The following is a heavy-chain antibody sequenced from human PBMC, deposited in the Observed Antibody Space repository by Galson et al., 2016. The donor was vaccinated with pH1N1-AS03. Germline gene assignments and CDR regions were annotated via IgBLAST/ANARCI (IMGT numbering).Heavy chain of an antibody. CDR2: IYFIGGT. J-gene: IGHJ4*02. CDR1: SGSISSYS. V-gene: IGHV4-59*01. CDR3: ARATAVRPPYFDY. Sequence: SESLSLTCTVSSGSISSYSWNWIRQPPGKGLEWIGSIYFIGGTNYNPSLESRITISVETSKNQFSLKLRSVTAADTAVYYCARATAVRPPYFDYWGQGTVATVSS. D-gene: IGHD6-13*01.